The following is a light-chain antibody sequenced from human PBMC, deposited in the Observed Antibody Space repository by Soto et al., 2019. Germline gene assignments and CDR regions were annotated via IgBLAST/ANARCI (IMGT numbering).Light chain of an antibody. V-gene: IGKV3-15*01. CDR1: QSVRSN. Sequence: EIVMTQSPATLSVSPGERATLSCRASQSVRSNLAWYQQKPGQSPRLLIYGASTRATGIPARFSGSGSGTQFTLTIRSLQSEDFAVYYCQQYNNWPPAWTFGQGTKV. CDR2: GAS. CDR3: QQYNNWPPAWT. J-gene: IGKJ1*01.